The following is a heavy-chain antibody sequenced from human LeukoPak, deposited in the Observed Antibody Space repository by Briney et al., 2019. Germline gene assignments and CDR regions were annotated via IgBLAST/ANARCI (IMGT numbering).Heavy chain of an antibody. CDR3: ARGFVVATHGGMDV. CDR1: GYTFTGYY. CDR2: INPNSGGT. J-gene: IGHJ6*02. D-gene: IGHD2-21*02. Sequence: ASVKVSCKASGYTFTGYYMHWVRQAPGQGLEWMGWINPNSGGTNYAQKFQGWVTMTRNTSISTAYMELSRLRSDDTAVYYCARGFVVATHGGMDVWGQGTTVTVSS. V-gene: IGHV1-2*04.